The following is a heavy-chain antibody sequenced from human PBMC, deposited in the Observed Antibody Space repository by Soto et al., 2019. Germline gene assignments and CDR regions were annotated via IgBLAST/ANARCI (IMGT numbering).Heavy chain of an antibody. J-gene: IGHJ6*03. CDR3: ASPAGWAVYYMDV. CDR1: GFTFSSYW. Sequence: EVQLVESGGGLVQPGGSLRLSCAASGFTFSSYWMHWVRQAPGKGLVWVSRINSDGNSTSYADAVKGRITISRDNAKNTLYLEMNSLRAEDTAVYYGASPAGWAVYYMDVWGKGTTVTVSS. CDR2: INSDGNST. V-gene: IGHV3-74*01.